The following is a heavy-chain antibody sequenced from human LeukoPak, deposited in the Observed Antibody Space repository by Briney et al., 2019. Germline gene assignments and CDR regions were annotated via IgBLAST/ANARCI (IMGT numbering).Heavy chain of an antibody. J-gene: IGHJ4*02. Sequence: GGSLRLSCAASGVTFSSYGMHWVRQAPGKGLEWVAFIRYDGSNKYYADSVKGRFTISRDNSKNTLYLQMNSLRAEDTAVYYCAKALTIFGVVPFDYWGQGTLVSVSS. V-gene: IGHV3-30*02. CDR3: AKALTIFGVVPFDY. CDR2: IRYDGSNK. D-gene: IGHD3-3*01. CDR1: GVTFSSYG.